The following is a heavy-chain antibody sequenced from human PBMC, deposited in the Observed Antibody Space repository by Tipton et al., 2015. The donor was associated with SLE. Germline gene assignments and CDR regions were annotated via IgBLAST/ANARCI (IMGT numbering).Heavy chain of an antibody. V-gene: IGHV4-39*07. CDR2: ISYSRNT. CDR3: ATQGYYDSSFDY. Sequence: TLSLTCTVSGGSISTTIYSWGWIRQSPGKGLEWIGIISYSRNTYYNPSLRSRVTISPDTSSNNQFSLNLSSVTAADTAVYYCATQGYYDSSFDYWGQGTLVTISS. J-gene: IGHJ4*02. CDR1: GGSISTTIYS. D-gene: IGHD3-16*01.